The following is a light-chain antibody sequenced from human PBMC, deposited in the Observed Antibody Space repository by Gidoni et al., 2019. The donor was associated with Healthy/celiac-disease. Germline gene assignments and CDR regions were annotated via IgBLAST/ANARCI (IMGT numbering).Light chain of an antibody. CDR1: QGSSSC. CDR2: AAS. V-gene: IGKV1-12*01. Sequence: DIQMTQSPSSVSASVGDSVTITCRASQGSSSCLAWYQQKPGKAPKLLIYAASSLRSGVPSRCSGSGSGTDFTLTISSLQPDDFATYYCQQANSFPHFGGGTKVEIK. J-gene: IGKJ4*01. CDR3: QQANSFPH.